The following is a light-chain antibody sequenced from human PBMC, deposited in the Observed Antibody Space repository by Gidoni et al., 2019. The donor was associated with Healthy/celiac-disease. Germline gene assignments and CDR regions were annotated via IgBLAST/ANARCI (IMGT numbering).Light chain of an antibody. J-gene: IGLJ3*02. Sequence: QSVLPQPPSVSGAPGQRVTISCTGSSSNIGAGYDVHWYQQLPGTAPKLLIYGNSNRPSGVPDRFSGSKSGTSASLAITGLQAEDEADYYCKSYDSSLSAYWVFGGGTKLTVL. CDR2: GNS. CDR3: KSYDSSLSAYWV. CDR1: SSNIGAGYD. V-gene: IGLV1-40*01.